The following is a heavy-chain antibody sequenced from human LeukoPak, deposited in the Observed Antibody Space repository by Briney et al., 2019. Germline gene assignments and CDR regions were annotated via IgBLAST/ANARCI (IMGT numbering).Heavy chain of an antibody. V-gene: IGHV4-59*08. CDR1: GGSISDYF. CDR2: V. CDR3: ARYYCSATNCPGIDY. Sequence: SETLSLTCTVSGGSISDYFWSWIRQPPGKGLEWVGYVYNPSLKSRVTISIDTSRIRFSLRLSSVTAADTAVYFCARYYCSATNCPGIDYWGQGTLVTVSS. J-gene: IGHJ4*02. D-gene: IGHD2-2*01.